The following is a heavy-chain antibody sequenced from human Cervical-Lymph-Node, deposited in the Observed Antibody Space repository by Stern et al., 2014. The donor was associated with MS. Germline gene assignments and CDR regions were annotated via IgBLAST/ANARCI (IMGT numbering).Heavy chain of an antibody. Sequence: PLVESGGGVVQPGRSLRLSCAASGFTFSSYAMHWVRQAPGTGLEWVAVISYDGSNKSYADSGKGRFTISRDNSKNTLYLQMNSLRAEDTAVYYCPLYDYGGNSSSHWGQGTLVTVSS. J-gene: IGHJ4*02. D-gene: IGHD4-23*01. CDR1: GFTFSSYA. CDR3: PLYDYGGNSSSH. V-gene: IGHV3-30*01. CDR2: ISYDGSNK.